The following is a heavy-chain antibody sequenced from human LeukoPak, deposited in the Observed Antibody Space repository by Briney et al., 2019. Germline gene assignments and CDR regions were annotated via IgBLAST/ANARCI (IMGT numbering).Heavy chain of an antibody. V-gene: IGHV4-39*01. CDR1: GGSISSSSYY. Sequence: PSETLSLTCTVSGGSISSSSYYWGWIRQPPGKGLEWIGSIYYSGSTYYNPSLKSRVTISVDTSKNQFSLKLSSVTAADTAVYYCARLRWFGELSWGQGTLVTVSS. CDR2: IYYSGST. D-gene: IGHD3-10*01. J-gene: IGHJ5*02. CDR3: ARLRWFGELS.